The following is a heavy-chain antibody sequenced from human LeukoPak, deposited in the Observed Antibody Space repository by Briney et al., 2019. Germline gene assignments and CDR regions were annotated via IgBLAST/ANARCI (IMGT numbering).Heavy chain of an antibody. Sequence: GGSLRLSCAASGFLFSSYAIHWVRQAPGKGLEWVAVISYDGSNKNYADSVKGRFTVSRDNSKNTLYLQMNSLRAEDTAVYYCARVGGAVLWFGELWDWGQGTLVTVSS. J-gene: IGHJ4*02. CDR3: ARVGGAVLWFGELWD. V-gene: IGHV3-30-3*01. CDR1: GFLFSSYA. CDR2: ISYDGSNK. D-gene: IGHD3-10*01.